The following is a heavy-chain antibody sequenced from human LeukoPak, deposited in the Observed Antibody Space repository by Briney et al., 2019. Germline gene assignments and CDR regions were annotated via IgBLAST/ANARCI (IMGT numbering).Heavy chain of an antibody. CDR1: GGSISSYY. CDR2: IYYSGST. J-gene: IGHJ4*02. Sequence: SETLSLTCTVSGGSISSYYWSWIRQPPGKGLEWIGYIYYSGSTNYNPSLKSRVTISVDTSKNQFSLKLSSVTAADTAVYYCARIIAGRLDFWGQGTLVTVSS. D-gene: IGHD6-6*01. V-gene: IGHV4-59*01. CDR3: ARIIAGRLDF.